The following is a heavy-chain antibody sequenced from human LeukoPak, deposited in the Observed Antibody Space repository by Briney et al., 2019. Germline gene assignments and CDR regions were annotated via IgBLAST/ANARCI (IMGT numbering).Heavy chain of an antibody. Sequence: SETLSLTCIVSRASISSGNYYWTWIRQPAGKGLEWIGRLHTTGGTNYNPSFKSRLSISGDTSKNQFSLQLSSVTAADTAVYYCARYRYSGYDDAFDVWGQGTMVTVSS. CDR3: ARYRYSGYDDAFDV. V-gene: IGHV4-61*02. J-gene: IGHJ3*01. D-gene: IGHD5-12*01. CDR1: RASISSGNYY. CDR2: LHTTGGT.